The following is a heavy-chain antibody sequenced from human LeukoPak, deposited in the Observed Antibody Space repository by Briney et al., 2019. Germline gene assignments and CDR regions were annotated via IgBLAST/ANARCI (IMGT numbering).Heavy chain of an antibody. CDR3: ARCRLKRNYYYMDV. CDR2: MNPNSGNT. J-gene: IGHJ6*03. Sequence: GASVKVSCKASGYTFTSYDINWVRQATGQGLEWMGWMNPNSGNTGYAQKFQGRVTITRNTSISTAYMELSSLRSEDTAVYYCARCRLKRNYYYMDVWGKGTTVTVSS. D-gene: IGHD2-15*01. CDR1: GYTFTSYD. V-gene: IGHV1-8*03.